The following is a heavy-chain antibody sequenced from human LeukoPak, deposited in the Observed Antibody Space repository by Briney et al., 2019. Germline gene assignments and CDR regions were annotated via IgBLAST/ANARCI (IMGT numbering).Heavy chain of an antibody. CDR3: ATTQWHWSKY. CDR1: GFTFSTSW. J-gene: IGHJ4*02. D-gene: IGHD6-19*01. V-gene: IGHV3-7*01. CDR2: IKLDGSEK. Sequence: GGSLRLSCAASGFTFSTSWMSWVRQAPGKGLEWVANIKLDGSEKYYVDSVKGRFTISRDNAKNSLYLQMNSLRAEDTAVYYCATTQWHWSKYWGQGTLVTVSS.